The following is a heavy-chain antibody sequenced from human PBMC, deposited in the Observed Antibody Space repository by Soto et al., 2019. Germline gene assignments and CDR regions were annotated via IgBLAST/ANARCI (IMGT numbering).Heavy chain of an antibody. J-gene: IGHJ6*03. Sequence: PGGSLRLSCAASGFTVSSNYMSWVRQAPGKGLEWVPVIYSGGSTYYADSVKGRFTISRHNSKNTLYLQMNSLRAEDTAVYYCAREDIVVVPAAMESYYYYYMDVWGKGTTVTVSS. CDR1: GFTVSSNY. D-gene: IGHD2-2*01. CDR2: IYSGGST. V-gene: IGHV3-53*04. CDR3: AREDIVVVPAAMESYYYYYMDV.